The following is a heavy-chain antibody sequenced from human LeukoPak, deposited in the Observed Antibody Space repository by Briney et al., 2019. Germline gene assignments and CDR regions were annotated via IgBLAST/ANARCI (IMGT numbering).Heavy chain of an antibody. D-gene: IGHD4-23*01. V-gene: IGHV3-7*01. CDR1: GFTFSNYW. CDR2: IKQDGSVK. CDR3: ARDRDDGGFEY. Sequence: GGSLSLSCAASGFTFSNYWMSWVRQAPEKGLEWVANIKQDGSVKQHVDSVKGRFTISRDNAKNSLYLQMNSLRAEDTAVYYCARDRDDGGFEYWGQGTLVTVSS. J-gene: IGHJ4*02.